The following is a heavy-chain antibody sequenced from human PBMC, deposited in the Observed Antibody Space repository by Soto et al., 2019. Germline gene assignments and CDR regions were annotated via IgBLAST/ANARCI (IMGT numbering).Heavy chain of an antibody. CDR3: AKDLDDYGDEGDAFDI. D-gene: IGHD4-17*01. V-gene: IGHV3-30*18. CDR1: GFTFSSYG. J-gene: IGHJ3*02. Sequence: HPGGSLRLSCAASGFTFSSYGMHWVRQAPGKGLEWVAVISYDGSNKYYADSVKGRFTISRDNSKNTLYLQMNSLRAEDTAVYYCAKDLDDYGDEGDAFDIWGQGTMVTVSS. CDR2: ISYDGSNK.